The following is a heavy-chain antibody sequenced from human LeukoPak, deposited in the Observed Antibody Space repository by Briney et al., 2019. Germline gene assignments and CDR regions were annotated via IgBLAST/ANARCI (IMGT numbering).Heavy chain of an antibody. CDR3: ARPLSDIVVVPGAFDI. J-gene: IGHJ3*02. Sequence: SGTLSLTCAVSGGSLSSSNWWSWVRQPPGKGLEWIGEIYHSGSTNYNPSLKSRVTISVDTSKNQFSLKLSSVTAADTAVYYCARPLSDIVVVPGAFDIWGQGTMVTVSS. D-gene: IGHD2-2*01. V-gene: IGHV4-4*02. CDR2: IYHSGST. CDR1: GGSLSSSNW.